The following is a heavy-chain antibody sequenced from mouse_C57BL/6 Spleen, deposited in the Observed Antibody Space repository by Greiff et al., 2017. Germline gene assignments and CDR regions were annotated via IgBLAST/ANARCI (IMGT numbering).Heavy chain of an antibody. J-gene: IGHJ3*01. CDR3: ARQSRYYYAWFAY. D-gene: IGHD1-1*02. V-gene: IGHV1-26*01. CDR2: INPNNGGT. Sequence: EVQLQQSGPELVKPGASVKISCKASGYTFTDYYMNWVKQSHGKSLEWIGDINPNNGGTSYNQKFKGKATLTVDKSSSTAYMELRSLTSEDSAVYYCARQSRYYYAWFAYCPHSTLVTLSA. CDR1: GYTFTDYY.